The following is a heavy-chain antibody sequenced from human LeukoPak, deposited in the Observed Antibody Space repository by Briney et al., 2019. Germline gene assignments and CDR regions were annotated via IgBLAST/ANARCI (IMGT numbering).Heavy chain of an antibody. Sequence: ASVKVSCKASGYTFTGYYMHWVRQAPGQGLEWMGWINPNSGGTNYAQKFQGRVTMTRDTSISTAYMELSRLRSDDTAVYYCARDRDYYDSSGYYTPCYWGQGTLVTVSS. J-gene: IGHJ4*02. CDR2: INPNSGGT. V-gene: IGHV1-2*02. D-gene: IGHD3-22*01. CDR3: ARDRDYYDSSGYYTPCY. CDR1: GYTFTGYY.